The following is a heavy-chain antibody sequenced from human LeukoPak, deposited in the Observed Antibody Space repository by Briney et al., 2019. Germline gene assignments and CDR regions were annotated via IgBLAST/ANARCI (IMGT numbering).Heavy chain of an antibody. CDR1: GGTFSSYA. CDR3: ASGNNPIVVVIAEYSDAFDI. J-gene: IGHJ3*02. Sequence: GASVKVSCKASGGTFSSYAISWVRQAPGQGLEWMGGIIPIFGTANYAQKFQGRVTITADESTSTAYMELSSLRSEDTAVYYCASGNNPIVVVIAEYSDAFDIWGQGTMVTVSS. V-gene: IGHV1-69*01. CDR2: IIPIFGTA. D-gene: IGHD2-21*01.